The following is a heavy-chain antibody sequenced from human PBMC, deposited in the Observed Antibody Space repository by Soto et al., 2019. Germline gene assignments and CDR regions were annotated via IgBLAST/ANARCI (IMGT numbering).Heavy chain of an antibody. D-gene: IGHD6-6*01. CDR3: ARDAGGSSSIYYYYGMDV. Sequence: ASVKVSCKASGYTFTSFGISWVRQAPGQGLEWMGWISAYNGNTNYAQKLQGRVTMTTDTSTSTAYMELRSLRSDDTAVYYCARDAGGSSSIYYYYGMDVWGQGTTVTVSS. V-gene: IGHV1-18*01. CDR2: ISAYNGNT. CDR1: GYTFTSFG. J-gene: IGHJ6*02.